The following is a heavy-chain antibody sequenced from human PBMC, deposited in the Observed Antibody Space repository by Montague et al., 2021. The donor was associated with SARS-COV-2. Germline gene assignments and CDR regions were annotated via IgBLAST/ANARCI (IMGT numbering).Heavy chain of an antibody. V-gene: IGHV4-61*02. Sequence: TRSLTCTVSGGSISYGGYFWTWIRQPAGKGLEWIGRIHTSGSTNYNPSLKSRVAISIDTSKDQFSLELSSVTAADTAVYYCASSHCGGDCYSGQGTLVTVSS. CDR3: ASSHCGGDCY. CDR1: GGSISYGGYF. J-gene: IGHJ4*02. D-gene: IGHD2-21*02. CDR2: IHTSGST.